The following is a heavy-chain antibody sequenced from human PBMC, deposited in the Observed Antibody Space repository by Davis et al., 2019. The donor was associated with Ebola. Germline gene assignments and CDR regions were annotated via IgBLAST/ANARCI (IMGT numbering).Heavy chain of an antibody. CDR2: IIPIFGTA. J-gene: IGHJ5*02. CDR3: ARGGFTMVQGVIMTYNWFDP. D-gene: IGHD3-10*01. CDR1: GGTFSSYA. V-gene: IGHV1-69*05. Sequence: SVKVSCKASGGTFSSYAISWVRQAPGQGLEWMGGIIPIFGTANYAQKFQGRVTMTTDTSTSTAYMELRSLRSDDTAVYYCARGGFTMVQGVIMTYNWFDPWGQGTLVTVSS.